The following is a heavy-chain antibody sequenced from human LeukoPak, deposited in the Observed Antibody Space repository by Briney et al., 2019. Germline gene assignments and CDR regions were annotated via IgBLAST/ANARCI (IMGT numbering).Heavy chain of an antibody. CDR3: ARGTLSRVVAYYYMDV. D-gene: IGHD2-15*01. Sequence: PSETLSLTCTVSGGSISSGDYYWSWIRQPPGKGLEWIGYIHYSGSTNYNPSLKSRVTISVDTSKNQFSLKLSSVTAADTAVYYCARGTLSRVVAYYYMDVWGKGTTVTASS. J-gene: IGHJ6*03. CDR2: IHYSGST. V-gene: IGHV4-61*08. CDR1: GGSISSGDYY.